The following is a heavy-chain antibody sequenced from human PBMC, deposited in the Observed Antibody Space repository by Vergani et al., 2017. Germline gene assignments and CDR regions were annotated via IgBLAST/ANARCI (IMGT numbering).Heavy chain of an antibody. J-gene: IGHJ5*02. CDR3: ARDPPFRRITIFGVAEANNWFDP. D-gene: IGHD3-3*01. CDR2: IWYDGSNK. CDR1: GFTFSSYG. V-gene: IGHV3-33*01. Sequence: QVQLVESGGGVVQPGRSLRLSCAASGFTFSSYGMHWVRQAPGKGLEWVAVIWYDGSNKYYAESVKGRFTISIDNSKNTLYLQMNSLRAEDTAVYYCARDPPFRRITIFGVAEANNWFDPWGQGTLVTVSS.